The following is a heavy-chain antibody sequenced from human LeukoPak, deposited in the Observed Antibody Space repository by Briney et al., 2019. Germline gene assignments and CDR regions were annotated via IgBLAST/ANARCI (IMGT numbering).Heavy chain of an antibody. J-gene: IGHJ3*02. CDR2: INWNGGST. CDR3: ARLGVGATRVAFDI. D-gene: IGHD1-26*01. CDR1: GFTFDDYG. V-gene: IGHV3-20*04. Sequence: PGGSLRLSCAASGFTFDDYGMSWVRQAPGKGLEWVSGINWNGGSTGYADSVKGRFTISRDNAKNSLYLQMNSLRAEDTALYYCARLGVGATRVAFDIWGQGTMVTVSS.